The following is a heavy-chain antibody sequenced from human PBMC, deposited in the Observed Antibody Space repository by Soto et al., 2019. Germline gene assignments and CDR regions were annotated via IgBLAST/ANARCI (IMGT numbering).Heavy chain of an antibody. Sequence: SVKVSCKASGFTFTSSAVQWVRQARGQRLEWIGWIVVGSGNTNYAQKFHERVTITRDMSTSTAYMELSSLRSDDTAVYYCARDLTAYYGSGGEYYYGMDVWGQGTTVTVSS. CDR1: GFTFTSSA. CDR3: ARDLTAYYGSGGEYYYGMDV. CDR2: IVVGSGNT. D-gene: IGHD3-10*01. V-gene: IGHV1-58*01. J-gene: IGHJ6*02.